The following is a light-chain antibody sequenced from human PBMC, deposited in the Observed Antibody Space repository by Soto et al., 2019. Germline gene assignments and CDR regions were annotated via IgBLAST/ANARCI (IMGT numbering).Light chain of an antibody. J-gene: IGKJ1*01. CDR3: QPYGSSVWT. CDR1: LSVTSNF. CDR2: DAS. V-gene: IGKV3-20*01. Sequence: EIVLTQSPGTLSLSPGERATLSCRASLSVTSNFIAWYQQKPGQAPRLLLYDASNRATGIPDRFSGSGSGTDFSLTISRLEPEDFAVYYFQPYGSSVWTFGQGTKVEIK.